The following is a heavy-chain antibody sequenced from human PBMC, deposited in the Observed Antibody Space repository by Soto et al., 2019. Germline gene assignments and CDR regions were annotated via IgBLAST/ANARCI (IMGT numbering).Heavy chain of an antibody. Sequence: QVQLVQSGAEVKRSGASVRISCKASGYTFNRHDINWVRQATGQGPEWIGWMNPNSGNTGYAQKLQGRVTMTRDSSITTAYMDLSSMTSEYTAIYYCAREGLYGSIQDNTFDIWGQGTMVSVSS. CDR1: GYTFNRHD. CDR2: MNPNSGNT. V-gene: IGHV1-8*01. J-gene: IGHJ3*02. D-gene: IGHD6-19*01. CDR3: AREGLYGSIQDNTFDI.